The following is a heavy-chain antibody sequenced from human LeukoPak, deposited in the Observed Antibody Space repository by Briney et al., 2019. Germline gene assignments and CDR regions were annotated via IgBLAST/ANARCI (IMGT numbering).Heavy chain of an antibody. D-gene: IGHD5-24*01. CDR1: GFTFTDCY. V-gene: IGHV3-11*06. J-gene: IGHJ3*02. CDR3: ARHRVEMATTYDAFDI. Sequence: GRSLRLSCAASGFTFTDCYMSWIRQAPGKGLEWVSYISCTSSHTNYADSVKGRFTISRDNAKNSLYLQMDSLRAEDTAVYYCARHRVEMATTYDAFDIWGQGTMVTVSS. CDR2: ISCTSSHT.